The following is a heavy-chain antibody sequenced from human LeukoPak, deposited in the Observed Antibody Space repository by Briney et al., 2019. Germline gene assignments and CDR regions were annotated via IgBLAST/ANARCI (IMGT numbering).Heavy chain of an antibody. CDR2: INPNSGGT. D-gene: IGHD4-23*01. CDR1: GYTFTGYY. Sequence: ASVKVSCKASGYTFTGYYMHWVRQAPGQGLEWMGWINPNSGGTNYAQKFQGRVTMTRGTSISTAYMELSRLRSDDTAVYYCARTQMTTVVNIGYWGQGTLVTVSS. CDR3: ARTQMTTVVNIGY. V-gene: IGHV1-2*02. J-gene: IGHJ4*02.